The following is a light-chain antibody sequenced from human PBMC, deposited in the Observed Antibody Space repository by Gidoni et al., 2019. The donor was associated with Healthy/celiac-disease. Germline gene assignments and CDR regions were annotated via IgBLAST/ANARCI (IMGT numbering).Light chain of an antibody. CDR2: AAS. Sequence: DIQMTQSPSSLSASVGDRVTITCRASQSISSSLKWYQQRPGKAPKLLIYAASSLQSGVPSRFSGSGSGTECTLTSSRLQTEDFATYYCQQSYRTPPYTFXXXTKLEIK. J-gene: IGKJ2*01. CDR1: QSISSS. V-gene: IGKV1-39*01. CDR3: QQSYRTPPYT.